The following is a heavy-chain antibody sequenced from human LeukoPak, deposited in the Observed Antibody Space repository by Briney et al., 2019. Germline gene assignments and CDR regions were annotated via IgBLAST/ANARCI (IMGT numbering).Heavy chain of an antibody. D-gene: IGHD5-24*01. CDR1: GFKFDDYG. CDR3: AKVERDGYNFGEDYFDY. J-gene: IGHJ4*02. V-gene: IGHV3-20*04. CDR2: IYWNGDSR. Sequence: GGSLRLSCTASGFKFDDYGMTWVRHAPGKGLEWVSDIYWNGDSRGYAHSVRGRFTIYRDNSKNSLYLQMNSLRAEDTAVYYCAKVERDGYNFGEDYFDYWGQGTLVTVSS.